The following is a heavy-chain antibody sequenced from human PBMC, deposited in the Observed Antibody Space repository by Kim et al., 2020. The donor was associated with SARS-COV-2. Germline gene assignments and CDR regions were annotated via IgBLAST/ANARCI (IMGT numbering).Heavy chain of an antibody. CDR3: VRGRWRWPEYYYAMDV. J-gene: IGHJ6*02. V-gene: IGHV4-59*09. Sequence: PALNSRVTISRDTSRDQFSLKLSSVTAADTAVYYCVRGRWRWPEYYYAMDVWGQGTTVTVSS. D-gene: IGHD3-16*01.